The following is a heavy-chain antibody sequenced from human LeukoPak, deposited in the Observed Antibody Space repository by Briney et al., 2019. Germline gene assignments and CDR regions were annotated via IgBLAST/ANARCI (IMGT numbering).Heavy chain of an antibody. CDR2: IYTSGST. V-gene: IGHV4-4*07. CDR3: ARDTYYYDSNGYFSVNYFDY. J-gene: IGHJ4*02. CDR1: GGSISSYY. D-gene: IGHD3-22*01. Sequence: SETLSLTCTVSGGSISSYYWSWIRQPAGKGLEWIGRIYTSGSTNYNPSLKSRVTMSVDTSKNQFSLKLSSVTAADTAVYCCARDTYYYDSNGYFSVNYFDYWGQGTLVTVSS.